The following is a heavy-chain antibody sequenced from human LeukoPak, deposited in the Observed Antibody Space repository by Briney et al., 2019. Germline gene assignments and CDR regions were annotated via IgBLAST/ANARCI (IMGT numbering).Heavy chain of an antibody. Sequence: TGGSLRLSCAASGITFSRFWMSWVRQAPGKGLEWVANIKQDGSEKNYMDSVKGRFTISRDNAKNSLYLQMNSLGVEDTAVYYCARGGYRSFPDWGQGTLVTVSS. J-gene: IGHJ4*02. CDR2: IKQDGSEK. CDR1: GITFSRFW. D-gene: IGHD6-19*01. V-gene: IGHV3-7*01. CDR3: ARGGYRSFPD.